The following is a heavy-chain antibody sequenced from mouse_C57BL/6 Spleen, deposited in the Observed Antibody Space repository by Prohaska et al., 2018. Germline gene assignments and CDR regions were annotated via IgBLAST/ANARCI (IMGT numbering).Heavy chain of an antibody. V-gene: IGHV1-11*01. D-gene: IGHD2-2*01. Sequence: QIQLQQSGAELASPGASVTLSCKASGYTFTDHIMNWVKQRPGQGLEWIGRIYPVSGETNYNQKFMGKATFAVDRSSSRVYMVVNSLTSEDPAVYYCGRNGYDYAMDYWGQGTSVTVSS. CDR1: GYTFTDHI. CDR3: GRNGYDYAMDY. J-gene: IGHJ4*01. CDR2: IYPVSGET.